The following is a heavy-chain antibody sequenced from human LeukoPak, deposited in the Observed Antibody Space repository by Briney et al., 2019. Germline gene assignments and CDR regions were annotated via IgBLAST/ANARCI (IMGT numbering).Heavy chain of an antibody. J-gene: IGHJ4*02. CDR2: IYTDGST. Sequence: PSETLSLTCTVSGGSISSGSYYWSWIRQPAGKGLQWIGRIYTDGSTNYNPSLKSRVTISVDTSKNQFSLKLSSVTAADTAAYYCARDRGGYRYGLDYWGQGTLVTVSS. D-gene: IGHD5-18*01. CDR1: GGSISSGSYY. CDR3: ARDRGGYRYGLDY. V-gene: IGHV4-61*02.